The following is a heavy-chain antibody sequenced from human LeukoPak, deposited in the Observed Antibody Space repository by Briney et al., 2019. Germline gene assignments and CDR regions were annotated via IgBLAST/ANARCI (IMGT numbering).Heavy chain of an antibody. CDR2: IYYSGST. Sequence: SETLSLTCTVSGGSISSYYWSWIRQPPGKGLEWIGYIYYSGSTNCNPSLKSRVTISVDTSKNQFSLKLSSVTAADTAVYYCARDLDTMVRGVPGYWGQGTLVTVSS. D-gene: IGHD3-10*01. V-gene: IGHV4-59*01. J-gene: IGHJ4*02. CDR3: ARDLDTMVRGVPGY. CDR1: GGSISSYY.